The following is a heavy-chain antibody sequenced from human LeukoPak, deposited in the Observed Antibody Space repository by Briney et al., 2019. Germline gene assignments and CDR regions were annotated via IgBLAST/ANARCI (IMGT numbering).Heavy chain of an antibody. CDR3: ARHSKYYYDSSGSYVGYFQH. CDR1: GGSISVYY. V-gene: IGHV4-59*08. Sequence: WETLSLTCTVSGGSISVYYWSWIRQPPGKGLEWIGYIYYSGCTNYNPSLKSRVTISVDTSKNQFSLKLSSVTAADTAVYYCARHSKYYYDSSGSYVGYFQHWGQGTLVTVSS. J-gene: IGHJ1*01. CDR2: IYYSGCT. D-gene: IGHD3-22*01.